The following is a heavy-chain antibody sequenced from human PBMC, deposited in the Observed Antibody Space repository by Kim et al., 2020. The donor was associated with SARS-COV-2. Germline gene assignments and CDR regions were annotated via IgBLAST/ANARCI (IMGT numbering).Heavy chain of an antibody. V-gene: IGHV3-53*01. Sequence: GGSLRLSCAASGFTVSSNYMSWVRQAPGKGLEWVSVIYSGGSTYYADSVKGRFTISRDNSKNTLYLQMNSLRAEDTAVHYCASYYSSGWFNYYYYGMDVWGQGTTVTVSS. D-gene: IGHD6-19*01. CDR3: ASYYSSGWFNYYYYGMDV. J-gene: IGHJ6*02. CDR2: IYSGGST. CDR1: GFTVSSNY.